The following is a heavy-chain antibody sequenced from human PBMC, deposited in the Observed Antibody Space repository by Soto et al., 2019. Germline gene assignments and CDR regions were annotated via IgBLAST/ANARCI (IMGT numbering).Heavy chain of an antibody. CDR2: IYYSGST. D-gene: IGHD3-10*01. Sequence: QLQLQESGPGLVKPSETLSLTCTVSGGSISSSSYYWGWIRQPPGKGLEWIGSIYYSGSTYYNPSLKSRVTISVDTSKNQFSLKLSSVTAADTAVYYCAREESAYYYGAGRLEYWGQGTLVTVSS. CDR1: GGSISSSSYY. CDR3: AREESAYYYGAGRLEY. V-gene: IGHV4-39*02. J-gene: IGHJ4*02.